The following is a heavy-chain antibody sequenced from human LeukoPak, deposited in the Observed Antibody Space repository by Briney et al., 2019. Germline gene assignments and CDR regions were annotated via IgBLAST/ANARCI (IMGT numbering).Heavy chain of an antibody. CDR3: AREDIVVVPAAMDV. CDR1: GFTFSSYW. D-gene: IGHD2-2*01. J-gene: IGHJ6*04. V-gene: IGHV3-7*03. CDR2: IKQDGSEK. Sequence: PGGSLRLSCAASGFTFSSYWMSWVRQAPGEGLGWVANIKQDGSEKYYVDSVKGRFTISRDNAKNSLYLQINSLRAEDKAVYYCAREDIVVVPAAMDVWGKGTTVTVSS.